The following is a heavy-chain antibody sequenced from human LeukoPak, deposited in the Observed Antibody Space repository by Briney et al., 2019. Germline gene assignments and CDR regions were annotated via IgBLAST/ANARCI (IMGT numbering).Heavy chain of an antibody. Sequence: GSVKVSCKASGYIFTGYYMHWVRQAPGQGLEWMGWINPNSGDTNYAQKFQGRVTMTRDTSISTAYMKLSRLRSDDTAVYYCASEAVAGTLAFDIWGQGTMVTVSS. J-gene: IGHJ3*02. D-gene: IGHD6-19*01. CDR3: ASEAVAGTLAFDI. CDR2: INPNSGDT. V-gene: IGHV1-2*02. CDR1: GYIFTGYY.